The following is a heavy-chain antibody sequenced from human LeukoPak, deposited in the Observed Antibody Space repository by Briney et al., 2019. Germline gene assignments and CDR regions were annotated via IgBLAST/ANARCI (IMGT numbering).Heavy chain of an antibody. CDR2: IKGKTAAGAP. CDR1: GVTLTSAW. Sequence: GGSPRLSCAVSGVTLTSAWMSWVRQAPGKGLEWVGRIKGKTAAGAPDYVASVKGRFTISRDDSKNTLFLQMNSLKTEDTAVYYCLTGDYDFWSGFYSPNHYFDYWGQGTLVTVSS. D-gene: IGHD3-3*01. J-gene: IGHJ4*02. V-gene: IGHV3-15*01. CDR3: LTGDYDFWSGFYSPNHYFDY.